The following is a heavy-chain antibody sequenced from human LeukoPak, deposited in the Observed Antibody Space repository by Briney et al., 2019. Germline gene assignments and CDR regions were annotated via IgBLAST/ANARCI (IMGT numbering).Heavy chain of an antibody. CDR1: GFTFSDHY. V-gene: IGHV3-72*01. CDR3: VRGPSGSGAAGSPTYYFPMDV. J-gene: IGHJ6*02. D-gene: IGHD6-19*01. Sequence: GGSLRLSCVVPGFTFSDHYMEWVRQAPGKGLEWVGRSRNKPNGYTTRYAASVEGRFTVSRDDSKKSLYLHMNSLTTEDTAVYYCVRGPSGSGAAGSPTYYFPMDVWGQGTSVTVSS. CDR2: SRNKPNGYTT.